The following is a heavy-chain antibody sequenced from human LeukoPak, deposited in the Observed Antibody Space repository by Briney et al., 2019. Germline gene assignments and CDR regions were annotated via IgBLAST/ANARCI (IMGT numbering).Heavy chain of an antibody. CDR2: IRSKVNSYAT. Sequence: GGSLKLSCAASGFTFSGSAIHWVRQSSGKGLEWVGRIRSKVNSYATAYAASVRGRFTISRDDSKNTAYLQMNSLKSEDTAVYYCTRHTIAAAGTAGDYRGQGTLVTVSS. CDR1: GFTFSGSA. J-gene: IGHJ4*02. V-gene: IGHV3-73*01. CDR3: TRHTIAAAGTAGDY. D-gene: IGHD6-13*01.